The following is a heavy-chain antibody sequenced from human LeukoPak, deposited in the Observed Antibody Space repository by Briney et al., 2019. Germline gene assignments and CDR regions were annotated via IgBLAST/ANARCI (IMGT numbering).Heavy chain of an antibody. Sequence: PGGSLRLSCAASGVTFNNYVMNWVREAPGKGLEWVSAITDSSTSTYYADSVKGRFTISRHNSKNTLYLQMNSLRAEDTAVYYCAKGSSSSRPYYFDYWGQGTLVTVSS. J-gene: IGHJ4*02. CDR2: ITDSSTST. CDR1: GVTFNNYV. V-gene: IGHV3-23*01. CDR3: AKGSSSSRPYYFDY. D-gene: IGHD6-13*01.